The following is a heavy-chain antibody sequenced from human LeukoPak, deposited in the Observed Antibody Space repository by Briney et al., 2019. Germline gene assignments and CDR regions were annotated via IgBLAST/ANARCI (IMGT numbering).Heavy chain of an antibody. J-gene: IGHJ4*02. Sequence: PGGSLRLSCAASGFTFSNYWMSWVRRAPGKGLEWVANIKQDGSETYYVDSVRGRFTISRDNAKKSLYLQMNSLRVEDTAVYYCALLAVASDFDYWGQGALVTVSS. CDR1: GFTFSNYW. V-gene: IGHV3-7*01. CDR3: ALLAVASDFDY. CDR2: IKQDGSET. D-gene: IGHD6-19*01.